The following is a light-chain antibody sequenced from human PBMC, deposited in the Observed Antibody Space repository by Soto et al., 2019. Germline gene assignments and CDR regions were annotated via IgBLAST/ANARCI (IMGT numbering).Light chain of an antibody. J-gene: IGLJ1*01. CDR1: SSDVGSYKL. Sequence: QSALTQPASVSGSPGQSITISCTGTSSDVGSYKLVSWYQQHPGKAPKLMIYEGTKRPSGVSNRFSGSKSGNTASLTISGLQAEDEADYYCCSYARSSTYYVFGTGTKLTVL. CDR2: EGT. CDR3: CSYARSSTYYV. V-gene: IGLV2-23*01.